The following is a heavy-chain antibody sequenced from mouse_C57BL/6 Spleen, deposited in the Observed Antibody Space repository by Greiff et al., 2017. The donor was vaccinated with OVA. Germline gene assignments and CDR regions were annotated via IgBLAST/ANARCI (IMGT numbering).Heavy chain of an antibody. Sequence: EVQLKESGGGLVKPGGSLKLSCAASGFTFSSYAMSWVRQTPEKRLEWVATISDGGSYTYYPDNVKGRFTISRDNAKNNLYLQMSHLKSEDTAMYYCAREGIYYGYDEGGYYFDYWGQGTTLTVSS. D-gene: IGHD2-2*01. CDR2: ISDGGSYT. J-gene: IGHJ2*01. V-gene: IGHV5-4*01. CDR3: AREGIYYGYDEGGYYFDY. CDR1: GFTFSSYA.